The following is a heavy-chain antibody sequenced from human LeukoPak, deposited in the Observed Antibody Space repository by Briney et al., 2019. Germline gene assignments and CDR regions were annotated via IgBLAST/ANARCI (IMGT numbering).Heavy chain of an antibody. D-gene: IGHD1-14*01. Sequence: ASVKVSCKACGYIFIDYYMHWVRQAPGQGLECMGWINPNSGGTNYAQKFQGRVTMTTDRSISTAYMELSRLRSDETAVYYCAKDHTIRSFDYWGQGTLVTVSS. J-gene: IGHJ4*02. CDR2: INPNSGGT. CDR3: AKDHTIRSFDY. V-gene: IGHV1-2*02. CDR1: GYIFIDYY.